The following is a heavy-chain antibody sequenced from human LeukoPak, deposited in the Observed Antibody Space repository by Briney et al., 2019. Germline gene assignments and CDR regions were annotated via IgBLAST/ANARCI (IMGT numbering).Heavy chain of an antibody. CDR1: VYTFTGYY. V-gene: IGHV1-2*02. D-gene: IGHD1-26*01. J-gene: IGHJ4*02. CDR3: ARDMDSGPDFFDS. Sequence: ASVKVSCKASVYTFTGYYMHWVRQAPGHGVEGMGWINPNSGGTNYAQKFQGRVTMTRETSISTAHMDLSRLRPDDTAVYYCARDMDSGPDFFDSWGLGALVTVSS. CDR2: INPNSGGT.